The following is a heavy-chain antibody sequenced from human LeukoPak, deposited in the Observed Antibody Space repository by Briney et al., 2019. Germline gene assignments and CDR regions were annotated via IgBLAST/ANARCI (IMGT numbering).Heavy chain of an antibody. CDR2: ISSSGTTT. D-gene: IGHD1-26*01. CDR3: ARDPTGAWTRDYGMDV. Sequence: PGGSLRLSCAASGFTFSSYEMNWVRQAPGKGLEWVSYISSSGTTTYYADSVKGRLTISRDNAKNSLYLQMNSLRAEDTAVYYCARDPTGAWTRDYGMDVWGQGTTVTVSS. CDR1: GFTFSSYE. J-gene: IGHJ6*02. V-gene: IGHV3-48*03.